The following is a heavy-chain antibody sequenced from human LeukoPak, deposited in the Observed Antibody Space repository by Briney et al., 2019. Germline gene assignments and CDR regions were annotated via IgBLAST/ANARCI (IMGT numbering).Heavy chain of an antibody. V-gene: IGHV3-30*04. CDR1: GFTFSSYA. Sequence: GGSLRLSCAASGFTFSSYAMHWVRQAPGKGLEWVAVISYDGSNKYYADSVKGRFTISRDNSKNTLYLQMNSLRAEDTAVYYCARGGYSYGFDYWGQGTLVTVSS. CDR2: ISYDGSNK. CDR3: ARGGYSYGFDY. J-gene: IGHJ4*02. D-gene: IGHD5-18*01.